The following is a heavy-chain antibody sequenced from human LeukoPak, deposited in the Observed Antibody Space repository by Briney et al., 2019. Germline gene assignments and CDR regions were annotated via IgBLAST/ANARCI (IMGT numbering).Heavy chain of an antibody. CDR2: IKKDGSEK. V-gene: IGHV3-7*03. D-gene: IGHD2/OR15-2a*01. Sequence: GGSLRLSCTASGFIFSGSWMAWIRQAPGKGLEWVAIIKKDGSEKYYVDSMKGRFTISRDNSKNTLYLQVNSLRAEETAVYYCAKAFVPYYYGMDVWGQGTTVTVS. CDR1: GFIFSGSW. J-gene: IGHJ6*02. CDR3: AKAFVPYYYGMDV.